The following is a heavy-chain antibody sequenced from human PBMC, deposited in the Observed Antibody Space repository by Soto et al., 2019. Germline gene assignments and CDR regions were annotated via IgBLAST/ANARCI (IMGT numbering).Heavy chain of an antibody. Sequence: SETLSLTCAVSGGSISSGGYSSSWIRQPPGKGLEWIGYIYYSGSTNYNPSLKSRVTISVDTSKNQFSLKLSSVTAADTVVYYCARQSRYYDSSGYYFWFDPWGQGTLVTVSS. CDR3: ARQSRYYDSSGYYFWFDP. D-gene: IGHD3-22*01. CDR1: GGSISSGGYS. V-gene: IGHV4-61*08. CDR2: IYYSGST. J-gene: IGHJ5*02.